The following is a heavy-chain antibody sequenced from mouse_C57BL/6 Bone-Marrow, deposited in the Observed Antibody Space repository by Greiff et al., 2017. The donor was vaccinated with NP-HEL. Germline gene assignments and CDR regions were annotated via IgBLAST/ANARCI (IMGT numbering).Heavy chain of an antibody. Sequence: QVQLKQPGAELVKPGASVKMSCKASGYTFTSYWITWVKQRPGQGLEWIGDIYPGSGSTNYNEKFKSKATLTVDTSSSTAYMQLSSLTSEDSAVYYCARRTYYSIRDYWGQGTSVTVSS. CDR2: IYPGSGST. J-gene: IGHJ4*01. V-gene: IGHV1-55*01. CDR3: ARRTYYSIRDY. D-gene: IGHD2-5*01. CDR1: GYTFTSYW.